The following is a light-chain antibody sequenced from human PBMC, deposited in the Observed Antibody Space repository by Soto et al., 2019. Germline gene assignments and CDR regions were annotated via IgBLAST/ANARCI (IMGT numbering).Light chain of an antibody. Sequence: SVSVKEGDRVTITCRASEGIRNDLGWYQQKPGKAPKRLIFAASSLQSGVPSRFSGSGSGTDFTLTCSSRQPDDLATYSLRQYKKSPGACGQGTRLEI. CDR2: AAS. CDR3: RQYKKSPGA. V-gene: IGKV1-17*01. CDR1: EGIRND. J-gene: IGKJ5*01.